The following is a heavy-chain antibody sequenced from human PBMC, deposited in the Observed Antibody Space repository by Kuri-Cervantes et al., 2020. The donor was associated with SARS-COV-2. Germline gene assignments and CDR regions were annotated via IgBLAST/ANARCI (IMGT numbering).Heavy chain of an antibody. J-gene: IGHJ4*02. CDR3: AKAVAGFYYFDY. V-gene: IGHV3-69-1*01. Sequence: GESLKISCTASGFTFGDYAMSWVRQAPGKGLEWVSSISSSSYIYYADSVKGRFTISRDNAKNSLYLQMNSLRAEDTAVYYCAKAVAGFYYFDYWGQGTLVTVSS. CDR1: GFTFGDYA. CDR2: ISSSSYI. D-gene: IGHD6-19*01.